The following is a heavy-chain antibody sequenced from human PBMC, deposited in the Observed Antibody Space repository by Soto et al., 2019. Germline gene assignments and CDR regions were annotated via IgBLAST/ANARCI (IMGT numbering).Heavy chain of an antibody. CDR3: ASPESETTYYDILTGYYYYYGMDV. J-gene: IGHJ6*02. CDR1: GYTFTSYG. D-gene: IGHD3-9*01. V-gene: IGHV1-18*01. Sequence: ASVKVSCKASGYTFTSYGINWVRQAPGQGLEWMGWISAYNGNTNYAQKLQGRVTMTTDTSTSTAYMELRSLRSDDTAVYYCASPESETTYYDILTGYYYYYGMDVWGQGTTVTVSS. CDR2: ISAYNGNT.